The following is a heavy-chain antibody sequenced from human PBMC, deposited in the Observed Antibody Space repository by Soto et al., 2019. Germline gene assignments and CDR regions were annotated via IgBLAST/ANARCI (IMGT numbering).Heavy chain of an antibody. J-gene: IGHJ1*01. V-gene: IGHV1-46*01. CDR2: INPSGGST. Sequence: QVQLVQSGAEVKKPGASVKVSCKASGYTFTSYYMHWVRQAPGQGLEWMGKINPSGGSTSYAKNFQGRVTMTRDTSTSTVYMELSSLRSEDTAVYYCARDSEDCSSTSCREYFQHWGQGTLVTVSS. D-gene: IGHD2-2*01. CDR1: GYTFTSYY. CDR3: ARDSEDCSSTSCREYFQH.